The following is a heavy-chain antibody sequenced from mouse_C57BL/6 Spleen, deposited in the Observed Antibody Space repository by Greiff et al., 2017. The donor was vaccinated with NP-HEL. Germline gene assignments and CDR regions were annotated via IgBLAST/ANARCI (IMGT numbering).Heavy chain of an antibody. CDR1: GYTFTSYW. CDR2: IHPSDSDT. J-gene: IGHJ4*01. CDR3: ARGTGDYYAMDD. V-gene: IGHV1-74*04. D-gene: IGHD2-14*01. Sequence: VQLQQPGAELVKPGASVKVSCKSSGYTFTSYWMPWVQQRPGQGLEWIGRIHPSDSDTNYNQTFKGKSTLSVDKSSSTAYMQLSSLTSEDSAVYYCARGTGDYYAMDDWGKGTSVTVSS.